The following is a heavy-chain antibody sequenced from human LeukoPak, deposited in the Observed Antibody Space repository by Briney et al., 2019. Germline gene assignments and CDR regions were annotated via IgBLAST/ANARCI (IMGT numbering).Heavy chain of an antibody. CDR1: GYTFTSYD. J-gene: IGHJ4*02. D-gene: IGHD6-19*01. Sequence: ASVKVSCKASGYTFTSYDINWVRQATGQGLEWMGWMNPNSGNTGYAQKFQGRVTMTRDMSTGTVYMELSSLRSEDTAVYYCARDNSGCPVYWGQGTLVTVSS. V-gene: IGHV1-8*01. CDR2: MNPNSGNT. CDR3: ARDNSGCPVY.